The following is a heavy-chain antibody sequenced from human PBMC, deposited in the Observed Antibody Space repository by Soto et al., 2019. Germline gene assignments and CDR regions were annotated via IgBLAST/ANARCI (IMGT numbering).Heavy chain of an antibody. D-gene: IGHD3-10*01. Sequence: GGSLRLCCAASGFTFSDYYMSWIRQAPGKGLEWVSYISSSSSYTNYADSVKGRFTISRDNAKNSLYLQRNSLRAEDTAVYYCARLNMVRGVTSAGGWFDPWGQGTLVTVSS. CDR2: ISSSSSYT. V-gene: IGHV3-11*06. CDR1: GFTFSDYY. J-gene: IGHJ5*02. CDR3: ARLNMVRGVTSAGGWFDP.